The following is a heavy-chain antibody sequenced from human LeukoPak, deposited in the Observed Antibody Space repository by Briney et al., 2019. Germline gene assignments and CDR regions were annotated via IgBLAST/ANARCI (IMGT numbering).Heavy chain of an antibody. V-gene: IGHV3-15*07. J-gene: IGHJ5*02. CDR2: IRSNSDGGTI. D-gene: IGHD3-22*01. CDR3: ATDFYDST. Sequence: PGGSLRLSCAASGFTFSSYAMHWVRQAPGKGLEWVGRIRSNSDGGTIDYAAPVKGRFTLSRDDSKTTLYLQMNSLQTEDTAVYYCATDFYDSTWGQGTLVTVSS. CDR1: GFTFSSYA.